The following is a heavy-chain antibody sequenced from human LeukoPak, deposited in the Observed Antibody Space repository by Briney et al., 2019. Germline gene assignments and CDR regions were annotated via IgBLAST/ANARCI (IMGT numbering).Heavy chain of an antibody. J-gene: IGHJ3*02. CDR2: IYYSGST. Sequence: SETLSLTCTVSGGSISSYYWSWIRQPPGKGLEWIGYIYYSGSTNYNPSLKSRVTISVDTSKKQFSLRLSSETAADTAVYYCARRVRGVNDAFDIWGQGTMVTVSS. CDR3: ARRVRGVNDAFDI. CDR1: GGSISSYY. D-gene: IGHD3-10*01. V-gene: IGHV4-59*12.